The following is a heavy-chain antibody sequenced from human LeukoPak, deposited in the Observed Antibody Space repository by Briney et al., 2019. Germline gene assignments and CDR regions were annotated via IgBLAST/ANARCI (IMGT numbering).Heavy chain of an antibody. CDR1: GITLSNYG. CDR2: ISGSGGGT. Sequence: PGGSLRLSCAVSGITLSNYGMSWVRQAPGKGLEWVAGISGSGGGTVYADSVKGRFTISRDNPKNTLYLQMNSLIAEDTAVYFCAKRGVVIRVILVGFHKEAYYFDSWGQGALVTVSS. CDR3: AKRGVVIRVILVGFHKEAYYFDS. V-gene: IGHV3-23*01. J-gene: IGHJ4*02. D-gene: IGHD3-22*01.